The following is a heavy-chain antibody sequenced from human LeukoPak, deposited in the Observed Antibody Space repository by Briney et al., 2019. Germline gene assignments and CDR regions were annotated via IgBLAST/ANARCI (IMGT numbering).Heavy chain of an antibody. CDR3: ARRTLSSWAFDI. CDR2: IYPGDSDS. J-gene: IGHJ3*02. D-gene: IGHD6-13*01. V-gene: IGHV5-51*01. Sequence: GESLKISCKGSGYSFTGYWIGWVRQMPGKGLEWMGIIYPGDSDSRYSPSFQGQVTISADKSITTAYLQWSSLKASDTAMYYCARRTLSSWAFDIWGQGTMVTVSS. CDR1: GYSFTGYW.